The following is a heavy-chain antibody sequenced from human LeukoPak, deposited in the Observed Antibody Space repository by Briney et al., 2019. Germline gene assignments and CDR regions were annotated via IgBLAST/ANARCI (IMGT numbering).Heavy chain of an antibody. CDR2: IYTSGST. CDR1: GGSISSYY. J-gene: IGHJ5*02. V-gene: IGHV4-4*07. Sequence: PSETLSLTCTVSGGSISSYYWSWIRQPAGKGLEWIGRIYTSGSTNYNPSLKSRVTMSVDTSKNQFSLKLSSVTAADTAVYYCARDGPYYDILTGYQGADDWFDPWGQGTLVTVSS. D-gene: IGHD3-9*01. CDR3: ARDGPYYDILTGYQGADDWFDP.